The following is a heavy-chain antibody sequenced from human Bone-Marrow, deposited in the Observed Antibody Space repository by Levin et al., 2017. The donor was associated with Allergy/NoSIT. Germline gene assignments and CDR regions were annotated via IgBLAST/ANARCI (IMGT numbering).Heavy chain of an antibody. Sequence: PGGSLRLSCAASGFIFSSFEMIWVRQAPGKGLEWISYISSSGSKIYYADSVKGRFTISRDDAKNSLFLQMNSLRAEDTAVYYCARYRYWGQGTLVTVSS. D-gene: IGHD3-16*02. J-gene: IGHJ4*02. CDR1: GFIFSSFE. V-gene: IGHV3-48*03. CDR3: ARYRY. CDR2: ISSSGSKI.